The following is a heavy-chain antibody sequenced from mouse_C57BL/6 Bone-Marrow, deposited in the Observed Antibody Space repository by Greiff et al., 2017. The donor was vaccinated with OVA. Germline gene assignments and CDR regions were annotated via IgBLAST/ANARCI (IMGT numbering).Heavy chain of an antibody. CDR1: GYTFTSYW. CDR2: IHPNSGST. J-gene: IGHJ2*01. CDR3: ARDQYYGPGY. D-gene: IGHD1-2*01. Sequence: QVHVKQPGAELVKPGASVKLSCKASGYTFTSYWMHWVKQRPGQGLEWIGMIHPNSGSTNYNEKFKSKATLTVDKSSSTAYMQLSSLTSEDSAVYYCARDQYYGPGYWGQGTTLTVSS. V-gene: IGHV1-64*01.